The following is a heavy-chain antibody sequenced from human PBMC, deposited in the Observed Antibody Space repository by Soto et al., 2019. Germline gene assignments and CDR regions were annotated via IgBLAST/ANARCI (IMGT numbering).Heavy chain of an antibody. CDR1: GGSISNYY. CDR3: AREGMLEA. V-gene: IGHV4-4*07. Sequence: QVQLQESGPXXXXXSETLSLTCTVSGGSISNYYWSWIRQPAGKGLEWIGRIYTSGSTNYSPSLKSRVTMSVDTSKNQFSLKLSSVTAADTAVYYCAREGMLEAWGQGTLVTVSS. J-gene: IGHJ4*02. D-gene: IGHD1-1*01. CDR2: IYTSGST.